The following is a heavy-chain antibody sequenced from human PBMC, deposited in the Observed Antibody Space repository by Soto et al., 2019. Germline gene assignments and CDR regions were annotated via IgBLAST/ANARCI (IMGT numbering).Heavy chain of an antibody. Sequence: SETLSLTCAVYGGSFSGYYWSWIRQPPGKGLEWIGEINHSGSTNYNPSLKSRFTISVDTSKNQFSLKLSSVTAADTAVYYCARGLLRFVEWLSRHDAFDIWGEGTMVTVSS. CDR1: GGSFSGYY. J-gene: IGHJ3*02. V-gene: IGHV4-34*01. D-gene: IGHD3-3*01. CDR3: ARGLLRFVEWLSRHDAFDI. CDR2: INHSGST.